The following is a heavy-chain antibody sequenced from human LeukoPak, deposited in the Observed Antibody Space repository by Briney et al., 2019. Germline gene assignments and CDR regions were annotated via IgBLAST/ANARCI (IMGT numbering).Heavy chain of an antibody. D-gene: IGHD3-22*01. Sequence: ASVSVSCKASGYTFTDSYMHWMRQAPGQGLEWVGWINPHGDTNYAQKFQGRVTMTRDTSISTADMELNSLVSDDTGVYYCAKDRGYNSFDFWGQGTLVTVSS. V-gene: IGHV1-2*02. CDR3: AKDRGYNSFDF. CDR1: GYTFTDSY. J-gene: IGHJ4*02. CDR2: INPHGDT.